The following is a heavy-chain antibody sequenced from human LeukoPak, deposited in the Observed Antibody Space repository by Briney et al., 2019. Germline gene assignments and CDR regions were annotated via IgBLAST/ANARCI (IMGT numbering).Heavy chain of an antibody. V-gene: IGHV1-2*02. D-gene: IGHD2-2*01. CDR2: INSNSGGT. CDR3: AREGVGPAASY. J-gene: IGHJ4*02. CDR1: GYTFTGYY. Sequence: ASVQVSCKASGYTFTGYYMHWVRQAPGQGLEWMGWINSNSGGTNYAQKFQGRVTMTRDTSISTAYMELSRLRSDDTAVYYCAREGVGPAASYWGQGTLVTVSS.